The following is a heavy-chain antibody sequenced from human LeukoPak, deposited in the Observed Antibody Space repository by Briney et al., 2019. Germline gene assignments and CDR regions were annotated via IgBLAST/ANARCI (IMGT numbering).Heavy chain of an antibody. V-gene: IGHV3-21*01. CDR1: GFTFSSYS. CDR3: ARDIAVAAQDN. D-gene: IGHD6-19*01. CDR2: ISSSSSYI. Sequence: GGSLRLSCVASGFTFSSYSMSWVRQAPGKGLEWVSSISSSSSYIYYADSVKGRFTISRDNAKNSLYLQMNSLGAEDTAVYYCARDIAVAAQDNWGQGTLVTVSS. J-gene: IGHJ4*02.